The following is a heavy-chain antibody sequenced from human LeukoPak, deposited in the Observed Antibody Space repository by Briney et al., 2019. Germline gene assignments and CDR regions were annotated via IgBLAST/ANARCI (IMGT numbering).Heavy chain of an antibody. CDR1: GYTFTSYY. J-gene: IGHJ6*03. CDR3: ARVSYDIWSGYSEYMDV. CDR2: INPSGGST. V-gene: IGHV1-46*01. D-gene: IGHD3-3*01. Sequence: ASVKVSCKASGYTFTSYYMHWVRQAPGQGLEWMGIINPSGGSTSYAQKFQGRVTMTRDTSTSTVYMELSSLRSEDTAVYYCARVSYDIWSGYSEYMDVWGKGTTVTVSS.